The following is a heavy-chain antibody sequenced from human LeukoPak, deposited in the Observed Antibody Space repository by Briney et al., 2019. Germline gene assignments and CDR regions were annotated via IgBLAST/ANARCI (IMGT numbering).Heavy chain of an antibody. Sequence: GGSLRLSCAASGFTFSNAWMSWVRQAPGEGLEWVSYISSSSSTIYYADSVKGRFTISRDNAKNSLYLQMNSLRAEDTAVYYCARVRGSYYCDYWGQGTLVTVSS. CDR1: GFTFSNAW. CDR2: ISSSSSTI. J-gene: IGHJ4*02. CDR3: ARVRGSYYCDY. D-gene: IGHD1-26*01. V-gene: IGHV3-48*04.